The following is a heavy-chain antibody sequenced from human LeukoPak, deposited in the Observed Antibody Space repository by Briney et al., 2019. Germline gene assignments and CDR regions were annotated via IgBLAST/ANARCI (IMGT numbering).Heavy chain of an antibody. D-gene: IGHD1-26*01. CDR2: ISSSSSYI. V-gene: IGHV3-21*01. CDR3: ARDKWELLIY. J-gene: IGHJ4*02. Sequence: GGSLRLSCAASGFTFSSYSMNWVRQAAGKGLEWVSSISSSSSYIYYADSVKGRFTISRDNAKNSLYLQMNSLRAEDTAVYYCARDKWELLIYWGQGTLVTVSS. CDR1: GFTFSSYS.